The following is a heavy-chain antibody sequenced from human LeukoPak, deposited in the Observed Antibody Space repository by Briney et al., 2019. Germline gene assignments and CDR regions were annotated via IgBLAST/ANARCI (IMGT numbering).Heavy chain of an antibody. Sequence: PGGSLRLSCAASGFTFSDYGMHWVRQAPGKGLEWVSAISGSGGSTYYADSVKGRFTISRDNSKNTLYLQMNSLRAEDTAVYYCAKVGPGIAAASFDYWGQGTLVTVSS. CDR1: GFTFSDYG. D-gene: IGHD6-13*01. J-gene: IGHJ4*02. V-gene: IGHV3-23*01. CDR3: AKVGPGIAAASFDY. CDR2: ISGSGGST.